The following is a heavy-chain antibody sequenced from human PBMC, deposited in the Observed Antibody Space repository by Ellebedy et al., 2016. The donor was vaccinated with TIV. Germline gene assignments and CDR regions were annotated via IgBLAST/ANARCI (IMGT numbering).Heavy chain of an antibody. Sequence: ASVKVSCKASGDRFKRYGITWVRQAPGQGLEWMGAIIPVFGTANYAPKFQGRVTITADGSTSTAYMELTSLRSEDTAVCYCASGSYSSSVEPDHYYCDMDVWGQGTTVTVSS. CDR1: GDRFKRYG. CDR3: ASGSYSSSVEPDHYYCDMDV. CDR2: IIPVFGTA. J-gene: IGHJ6*02. V-gene: IGHV1-69*13. D-gene: IGHD2-2*01.